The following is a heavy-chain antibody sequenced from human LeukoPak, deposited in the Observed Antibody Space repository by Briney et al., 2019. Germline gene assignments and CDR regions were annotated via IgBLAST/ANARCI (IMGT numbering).Heavy chain of an antibody. D-gene: IGHD6-13*01. Sequence: GGSLRLSCAASGLTFTDYYMSCIRQAPGKGLEWVSYISSSSSYTNYADSVKGRFTISRDNAKNSLYLQMNGLRAEDTAVYYCASSPPPLAAAGTIFDYWGQGTLVTVSS. CDR1: GLTFTDYY. CDR2: ISSSSSYT. V-gene: IGHV3-11*03. CDR3: ASSPPPLAAAGTIFDY. J-gene: IGHJ4*02.